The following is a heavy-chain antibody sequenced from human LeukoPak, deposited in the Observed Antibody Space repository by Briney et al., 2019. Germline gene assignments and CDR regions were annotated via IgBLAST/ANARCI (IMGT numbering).Heavy chain of an antibody. D-gene: IGHD2-2*01. CDR3: ARLGYCSSTSCPN. CDR2: INPNSGGT. CDR1: GYTFTGYY. V-gene: IGHV1-2*02. J-gene: IGHJ4*02. Sequence: ASVKVSCKASGYTFTGYYMHWVRQAPGQGLEWMGWINPNSGGTNYAQKFQGRVTMTRDTSISTAYMELSRLRSDDTAVYYCARLGYCSSTSCPNWGQGTLVTVSS.